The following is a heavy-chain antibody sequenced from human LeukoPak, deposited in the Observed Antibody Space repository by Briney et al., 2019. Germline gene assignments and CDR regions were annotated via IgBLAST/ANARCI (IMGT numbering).Heavy chain of an antibody. J-gene: IGHJ4*02. CDR2: IYYSGST. V-gene: IGHV4-59*11. Sequence: SETLSLTCTVSGGSISSHYWSWIRQPPGKGLEWIGYIYYSGSTNYNPSLKSRVTISVDTSKNQFSLKLSSVTAADTAVYYCARVIDSSGWDYYFDYWGQGTLVTVSS. D-gene: IGHD6-19*01. CDR3: ARVIDSSGWDYYFDY. CDR1: GGSISSHY.